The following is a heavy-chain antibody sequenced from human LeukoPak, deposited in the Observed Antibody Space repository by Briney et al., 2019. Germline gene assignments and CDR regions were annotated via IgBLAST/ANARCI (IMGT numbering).Heavy chain of an antibody. CDR2: MFHSGDT. CDR1: GYSISRGYY. V-gene: IGHV4-38-2*02. CDR3: ARGGEVFDP. Sequence: SETLSLTCTVSGYSISRGYYWAWIRQPPGKGLEWIGSMFHSGDTFHNLSLKSRLTLSIDTSKNQISLKLTSVTAADTAIYYCARGGEVFDPWDQGTRVTVSS. J-gene: IGHJ5*02.